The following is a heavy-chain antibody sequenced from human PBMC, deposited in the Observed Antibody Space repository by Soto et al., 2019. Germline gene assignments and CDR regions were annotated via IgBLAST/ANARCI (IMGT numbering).Heavy chain of an antibody. Sequence: SVKVSCKASGGTFSSYAISWVRQAPGQGLEWMGGNIPIFGTANYAQKFQGRVTINADESTSTAYMELSSLRSEDTDVYYCASRFDIVVVQAAPERDYYYYGMDVWGQGTTVTVSS. J-gene: IGHJ6*02. CDR2: NIPIFGTA. CDR3: ASRFDIVVVQAAPERDYYYYGMDV. D-gene: IGHD2-2*01. V-gene: IGHV1-69*13. CDR1: GGTFSSYA.